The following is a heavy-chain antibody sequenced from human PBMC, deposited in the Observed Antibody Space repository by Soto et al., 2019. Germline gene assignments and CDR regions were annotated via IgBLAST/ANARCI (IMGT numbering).Heavy chain of an antibody. J-gene: IGHJ4*02. Sequence: EVQLLESGGGLVQPGGSLRLSCAASGFTFSSYAMSWVRKAPGKGLEWVSAISGSGGSTYYADSVKGRFTISRDNSKNTLYLQMNRLRAEDTAVYYCAKVSGRSGRFDYWGQGTLVTVSS. D-gene: IGHD5-12*01. CDR2: ISGSGGST. CDR3: AKVSGRSGRFDY. V-gene: IGHV3-23*01. CDR1: GFTFSSYA.